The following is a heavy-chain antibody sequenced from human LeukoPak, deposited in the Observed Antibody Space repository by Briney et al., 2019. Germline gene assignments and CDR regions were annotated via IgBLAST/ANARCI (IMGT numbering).Heavy chain of an antibody. D-gene: IGHD3-10*01. CDR2: IYYSGST. Sequence: SETLSLTCTVSGGSISSSSYYWGWLRQPPGKGLEWIGSIYYSGSTYYNPSLKSRVTISVDTSKNQFSLKLSSVTAADTAVYYCARAPIEAFDIWGQGTMVTVSS. J-gene: IGHJ3*02. CDR3: ARAPIEAFDI. V-gene: IGHV4-39*01. CDR1: GGSISSSSYY.